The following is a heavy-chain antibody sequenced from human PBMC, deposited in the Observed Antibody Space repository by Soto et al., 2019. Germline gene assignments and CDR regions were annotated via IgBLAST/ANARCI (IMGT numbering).Heavy chain of an antibody. Sequence: KSSETLSLTCVVSGGSISSHYWSWIRQPPGSGLEWIGFIHYSGSTQYSPSLKSRVTMSVDTSKNEFSLNLSSVTAADTAFYFCARRDYSTSSLGTFDHWGSGILVTVSS. CDR1: GGSISSHY. D-gene: IGHD6-6*01. J-gene: IGHJ4*02. V-gene: IGHV4-59*11. CDR2: IHYSGST. CDR3: ARRDYSTSSLGTFDH.